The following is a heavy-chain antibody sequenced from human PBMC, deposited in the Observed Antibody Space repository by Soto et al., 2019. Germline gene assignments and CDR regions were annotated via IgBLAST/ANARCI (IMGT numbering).Heavy chain of an antibody. CDR2: IIPILGIA. Sequence: QVQLVQSGAEVKKPGSSVKVSCKASGGTFSSYTISWVRQAPGHGLEWMGRIIPILGIANYYQKFQGRVTITADKTTSKADRALSSLRSEDTAVYYCASAEGYCRSTSCYYYYYYYMDVCGKGTTVTVSS. CDR3: ASAEGYCRSTSCYYYYYYYMDV. V-gene: IGHV1-69*02. CDR1: GGTFSSYT. J-gene: IGHJ6*03. D-gene: IGHD2-2*01.